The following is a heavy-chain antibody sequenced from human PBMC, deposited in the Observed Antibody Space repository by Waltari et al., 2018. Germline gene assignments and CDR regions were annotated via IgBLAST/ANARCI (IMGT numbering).Heavy chain of an antibody. Sequence: EVQLEESGGGLVQPGGSRRLSCEASGFDFTKHYMHWVRQGPGKGLVWVSRISGAGGSTSSADSVKGRFTISRDNSKNTLYLQMNSFRAEDTGIYFCAREGGGFDYTPDYWGQGTLVTVSS. V-gene: IGHV3-74*01. CDR3: AREGGGFDYTPDY. CDR2: ISGAGGST. CDR1: GFDFTKHY. D-gene: IGHD5-12*01. J-gene: IGHJ4*02.